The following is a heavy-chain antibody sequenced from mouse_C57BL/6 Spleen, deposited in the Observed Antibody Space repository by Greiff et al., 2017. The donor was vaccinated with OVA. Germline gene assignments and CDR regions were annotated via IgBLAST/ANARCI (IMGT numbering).Heavy chain of an antibody. Sequence: VQLQQSGAELVRPGASVTLSCKASGYTFTDYEMHWVKQTPVHGLEWIGAIDPETGGTAYNQKFKGKAILTADKSSSTAYMELRSLTSEDSAVYYCTRWNGSRYFDVWGTGTTVTVSS. D-gene: IGHD5-1*01. CDR1: GYTFTDYE. CDR2: IDPETGGT. CDR3: TRWNGSRYFDV. J-gene: IGHJ1*03. V-gene: IGHV1-15*01.